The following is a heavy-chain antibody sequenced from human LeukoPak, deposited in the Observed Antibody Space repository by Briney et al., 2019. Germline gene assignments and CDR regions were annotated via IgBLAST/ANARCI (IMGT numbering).Heavy chain of an antibody. CDR1: GFTVSSNY. Sequence: GGSLRLSCAASGFTVSSNYMSWVRQAPGKWLEWVSVIYSGGSTYYADSVKGRFTISRDNSKNTLYLQMNSLRAEDTAVYYCASRSLLRYFDWLFNGGYYYGMDVWGQGTTVTVSS. V-gene: IGHV3-66*01. CDR2: IYSGGST. CDR3: ASRSLLRYFDWLFNGGYYYGMDV. J-gene: IGHJ6*02. D-gene: IGHD3-9*01.